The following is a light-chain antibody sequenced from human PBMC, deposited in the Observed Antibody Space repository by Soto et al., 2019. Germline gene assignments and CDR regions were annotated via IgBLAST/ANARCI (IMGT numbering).Light chain of an antibody. CDR1: SSNIGNNY. J-gene: IGLJ3*02. CDR3: GAWDDSLSAGV. Sequence: QSVLTQPPSVSAAPGQKVTISCSGSSSNIGNNYVSWYQQLPGTAPKLLIYETNKRPSGIPDRFSGSKSATSATLGITGLQTGDEADYYCGAWDDSLSAGVFGGGTSSPS. CDR2: ETN. V-gene: IGLV1-51*02.